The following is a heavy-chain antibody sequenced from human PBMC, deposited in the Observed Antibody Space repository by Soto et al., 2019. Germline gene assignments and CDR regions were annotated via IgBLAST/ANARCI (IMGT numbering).Heavy chain of an antibody. Sequence: QITLKESGPTLVKPTQTLTLTCTFSGFSLSTSGVGVGWIRQPPGKALEWLALIYWDDDKRYSPSLKSRLTITKDTSKNQVVLTMTNMDPVDTATYYCAHIPRAIAAAGLFDPWGQGTLVTVSS. CDR1: GFSLSTSGVG. V-gene: IGHV2-5*02. CDR2: IYWDDDK. CDR3: AHIPRAIAAAGLFDP. J-gene: IGHJ5*02. D-gene: IGHD6-13*01.